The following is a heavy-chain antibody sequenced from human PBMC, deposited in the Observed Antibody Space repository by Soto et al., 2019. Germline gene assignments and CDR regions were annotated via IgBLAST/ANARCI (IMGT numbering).Heavy chain of an antibody. Sequence: SQTLSLTWAVSGGSVIRAYWWSWVRHPPGKGPEWIGEINHRGSANYNPSLKSRVTISVDISKSQFSLRLTSVTAADTAVYYWARYNAASGTYYFAFSGQGAPVTVS. CDR2: INHRGSA. CDR3: ARYNAASGTYYFAF. CDR1: GGSVIRAYW. D-gene: IGHD6-13*01. V-gene: IGHV4-4*02. J-gene: IGHJ4*02.